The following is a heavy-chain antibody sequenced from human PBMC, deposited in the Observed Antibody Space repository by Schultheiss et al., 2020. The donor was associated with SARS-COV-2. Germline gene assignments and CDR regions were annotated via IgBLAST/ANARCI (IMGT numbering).Heavy chain of an antibody. D-gene: IGHD2-2*01. Sequence: ASVKVSCKVSGYTLTELSMHWVRQAPGKGLEWMGGFDPEDGETIYAQKFQGRVTMTEDTSTDTAYMELSSLRSEDTAVYYCARNPNIVVVPAAIHGGDYYCYYMDVWGKGTTFTVSS. J-gene: IGHJ6*03. CDR3: ARNPNIVVVPAAIHGGDYYCYYMDV. V-gene: IGHV1-24*01. CDR1: GYTLTELS. CDR2: FDPEDGET.